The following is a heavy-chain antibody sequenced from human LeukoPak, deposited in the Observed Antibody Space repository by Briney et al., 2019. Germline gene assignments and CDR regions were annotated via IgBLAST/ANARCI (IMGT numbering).Heavy chain of an antibody. Sequence: GGSLRLSCAASGFTFSTYSMNWVRQAPGRGLEWVSSISSSSRYIYYADSVKGRFTISRDNSKNTLSLQMNSLRAEDTAVYYCAKDGWDYWGQGTLVTVSS. CDR1: GFTFSTYS. J-gene: IGHJ4*02. CDR3: AKDGWDY. V-gene: IGHV3-21*01. D-gene: IGHD2-2*03. CDR2: ISSSSRYI.